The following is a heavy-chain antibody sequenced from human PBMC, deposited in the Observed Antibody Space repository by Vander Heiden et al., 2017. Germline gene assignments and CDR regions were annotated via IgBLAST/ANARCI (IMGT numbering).Heavy chain of an antibody. CDR3: ARGGVGFEVVTPLDY. D-gene: IGHD2-21*02. V-gene: IGHV1-18*01. CDR2: ISAYNGNT. CDR1: GYTFTSYG. Sequence: QVQLVQSASEVKKPGASVSVSCKASGYTFTSYGISWVRQAPGQGLEWMGWISAYNGNTNYAQKLQGRVTMTTDTSTSTAYMELRSLRSDDTAVYYCARGGVGFEVVTPLDYWGQGTLVTVSS. J-gene: IGHJ4*02.